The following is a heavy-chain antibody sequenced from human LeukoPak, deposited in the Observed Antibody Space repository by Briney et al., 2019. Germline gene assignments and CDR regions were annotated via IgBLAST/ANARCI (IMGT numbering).Heavy chain of an antibody. J-gene: IGHJ4*02. Sequence: GASVRVSCKASGYTFTGYYIHWVRQAPGQGLEWMGWLNPSNGDTIYAQKFQGRVTMTRDTSISTAYMELSRLISDDTAVYYCARGDTMVRGLISDYWGQGTLVTVSS. D-gene: IGHD3-10*01. CDR1: GYTFTGYY. V-gene: IGHV1-2*02. CDR3: ARGDTMVRGLISDY. CDR2: LNPSNGDT.